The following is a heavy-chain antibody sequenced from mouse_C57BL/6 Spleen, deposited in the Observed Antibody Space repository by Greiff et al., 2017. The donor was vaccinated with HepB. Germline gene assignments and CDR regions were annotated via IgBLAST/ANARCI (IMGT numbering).Heavy chain of an antibody. CDR2: IDPSDSET. V-gene: IGHV1-52*01. CDR3: ARSYYGSSYPYYFDY. CDR1: GYTFTSYW. D-gene: IGHD1-1*01. Sequence: QVQLQHPGAELVRPGSSVKLSCKASGYTFTSYWMHWVKQRPIQGLEWIGNIDPSDSETHYNQKFKDKATLTVDKSSSTAYMQLSSLTSEDSAVYYCARSYYGSSYPYYFDYWGQGTTLTVSS. J-gene: IGHJ2*01.